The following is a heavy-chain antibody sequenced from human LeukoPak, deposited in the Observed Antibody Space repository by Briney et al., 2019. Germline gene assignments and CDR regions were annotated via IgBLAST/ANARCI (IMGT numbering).Heavy chain of an antibody. V-gene: IGHV3-48*02. D-gene: IGHD3-10*01. CDR1: GFTFSDYR. CDR2: MNSDGSHI. CDR3: TRGSFGVFDY. Sequence: PGGSLRLSCAASGFTFSDYRMNWVRQAPGKGLEWVSSMNSDGSHIYHADSLEGRFTISRDNARNSVYLQMNGLRDEDTAVYYCTRGSFGVFDYWGQGILVTVSS. J-gene: IGHJ4*02.